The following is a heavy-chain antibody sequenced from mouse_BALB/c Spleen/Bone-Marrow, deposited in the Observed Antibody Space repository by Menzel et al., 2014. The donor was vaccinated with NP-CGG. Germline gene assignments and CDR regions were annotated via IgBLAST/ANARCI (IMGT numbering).Heavy chain of an antibody. Sequence: LVKPGPSVVLSWKAYGYTFTSYWINWIKQRPGQGLEWIGRIAPGSGSSYYNEMFKGKATLTVGTSSSTAYIQLSSLSSEDSAVYFCARGGLHYF. CDR1: GYTFTSYW. D-gene: IGHD3-3*01. J-gene: IGHJ2*01. V-gene: IGHV1S41*01. CDR2: IAPGSGSS. CDR3: ARGGLHYF.